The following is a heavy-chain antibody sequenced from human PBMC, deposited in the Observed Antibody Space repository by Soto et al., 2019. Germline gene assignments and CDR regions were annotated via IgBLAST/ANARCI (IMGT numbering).Heavy chain of an antibody. CDR1: GGTFRRDA. CDR2: IIPISGTA. D-gene: IGHD3-22*01. V-gene: IGHV1-69*13. CDR3: ARSGSTVIVVVNGYYYYVMYV. Sequence: SVKVSCKASGGTFRRDAISWVRQAPGQGLEWMGGIIPISGTANYAQKFQGRVTITADESTSTAYMELSSLRSEDTAVYYCARSGSTVIVVVNGYYYYVMYVCGQGT. J-gene: IGHJ6*02.